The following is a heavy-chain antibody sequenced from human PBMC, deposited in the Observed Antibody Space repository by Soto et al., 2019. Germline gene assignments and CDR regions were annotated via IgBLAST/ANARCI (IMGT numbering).Heavy chain of an antibody. CDR2: ISSGGNDI. CDR3: ARMAY. V-gene: IGHV3-21*06. J-gene: IGHJ4*02. CDR1: GFPFSRYS. Sequence: PGVSLRLSCAASGFPFSRYSLNWVRQAPGKGLEWVSSISSGGNDISYAESVEGRFFTSRDNVNNVLYLDINNLRPEDTAVYYCARMAYWGQGILVTVSS.